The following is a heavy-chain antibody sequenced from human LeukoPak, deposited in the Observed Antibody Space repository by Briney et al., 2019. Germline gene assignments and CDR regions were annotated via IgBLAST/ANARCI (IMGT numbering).Heavy chain of an antibody. CDR1: GFTFSTYW. CDR2: INTEGSST. Sequence: PGGSLRLSCAASGFTFSTYWTHWVRQGPGKGLVWVSRINTEGSSTTYAGSVKGRFSISRDNAKNMVYLQMNSLRAEDTAVYYCARSISAPYAFDIWGQGTMVTVSS. V-gene: IGHV3-74*01. D-gene: IGHD3-3*01. J-gene: IGHJ3*02. CDR3: ARSISAPYAFDI.